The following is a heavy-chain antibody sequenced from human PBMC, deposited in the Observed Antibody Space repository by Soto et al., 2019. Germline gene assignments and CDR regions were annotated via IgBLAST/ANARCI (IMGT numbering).Heavy chain of an antibody. V-gene: IGHV3-33*01. CDR1: GFTFSSYG. CDR2: IWYDGSNK. Sequence: QVQLVESGGGVVQPGRSLRLSCAASGFTFSSYGMHWVRQAPGKGLEWVAVIWYDGSNKYYADSVKGRFTISRDNSKNTQYPXMNSLRAEDTAVYYCARDDDYVWGSYRYPYWYFDLWGRGTLVTVSS. CDR3: ARDDDYVWGSYRYPYWYFDL. J-gene: IGHJ2*01. D-gene: IGHD3-16*02.